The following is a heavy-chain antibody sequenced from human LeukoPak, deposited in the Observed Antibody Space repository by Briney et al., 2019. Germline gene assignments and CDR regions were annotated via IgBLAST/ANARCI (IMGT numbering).Heavy chain of an antibody. D-gene: IGHD6-6*01. J-gene: IGHJ5*02. V-gene: IGHV4-34*01. Sequence: PSETLSLTCAVYGGSFSGYYWSWIRQPPGKGLEWVGEINNSGRTNYNPSLKSRVTISVATSKNQFSLKRSSVTAADTAVYYCAGVDIAAPRDWFHPWGQGTLLTVSS. CDR1: GGSFSGYY. CDR2: INNSGRT. CDR3: AGVDIAAPRDWFHP.